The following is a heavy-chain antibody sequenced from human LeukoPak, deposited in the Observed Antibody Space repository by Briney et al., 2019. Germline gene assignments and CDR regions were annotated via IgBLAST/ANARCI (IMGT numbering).Heavy chain of an antibody. J-gene: IGHJ4*02. CDR2: IYHSGST. D-gene: IGHD2-15*01. Sequence: SETLSLTCTVSGYSISSGYYWGWIRQPPGKGLEWIGSIYHSGSTYYNPSLKSRVTISVDTSKNQFSLKLSSVTAADTAVYYCASPDHEVAASFHLGGQRTLVTVSS. CDR3: ASPDHEVAASFHL. CDR1: GYSISSGYY. V-gene: IGHV4-38-2*02.